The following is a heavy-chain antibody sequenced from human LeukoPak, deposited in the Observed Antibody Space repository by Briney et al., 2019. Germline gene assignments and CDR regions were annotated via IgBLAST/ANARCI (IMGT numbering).Heavy chain of an antibody. Sequence: SGTLSLTCTVSGGSISNYYWSWIRQPPGKGLVWIGYIYSSGSTNYNPSLKSRVTISVDTSKNQFSLKLDSVTAADTAVYYCARDRSRAPHCTSTSCPPFPQYYFDYWGQGTLVTVSS. CDR1: GGSISNYY. D-gene: IGHD2-2*01. CDR3: ARDRSRAPHCTSTSCPPFPQYYFDY. CDR2: IYSSGST. J-gene: IGHJ4*02. V-gene: IGHV4-59*01.